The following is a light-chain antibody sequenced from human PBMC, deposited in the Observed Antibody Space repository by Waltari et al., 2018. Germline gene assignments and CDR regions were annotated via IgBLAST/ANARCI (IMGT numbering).Light chain of an antibody. V-gene: IGKV1-39*01. J-gene: IGKJ4*01. Sequence: DIQMTQSPSSLSASVGDRVTITCRASPSVTSYLNWYQQKPGKAPKLLIYAASSLQSGVPSRFSGSGSGTDFTLTISSLQPEDFATYYCQQSFSVLGTFGGGTKVEIK. CDR3: QQSFSVLGT. CDR1: PSVTSY. CDR2: AAS.